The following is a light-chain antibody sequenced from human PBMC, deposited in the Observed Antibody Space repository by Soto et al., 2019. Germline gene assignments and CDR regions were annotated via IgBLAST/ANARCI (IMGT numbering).Light chain of an antibody. CDR2: DAS. CDR3: QQRSTSIT. CDR1: QTVSSY. J-gene: IGKJ5*01. V-gene: IGKV3-11*01. Sequence: IVLTQSPATLYLWPGETAILSCRASQTVSSYISWYQHKPGQAPRLLIYDASKRAPGIPARFSGSGSGTDFTLTISSLEPEDFAVYYCQQRSTSITFGKGTRLEIE.